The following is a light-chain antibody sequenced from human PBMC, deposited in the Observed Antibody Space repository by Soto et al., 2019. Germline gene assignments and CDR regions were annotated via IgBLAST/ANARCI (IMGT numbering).Light chain of an antibody. Sequence: EIVLTQSPGTLSLSPGERATLSCRVSQSVTSSYLAWYQQKPGQAPRRLIYGASIRATGIPDRFSGSGSGTDFTLTISRLEPEDFALYFCQQYHSSPLTFGQGTKVDIK. CDR2: GAS. J-gene: IGKJ1*01. CDR1: QSVTSSY. CDR3: QQYHSSPLT. V-gene: IGKV3-20*01.